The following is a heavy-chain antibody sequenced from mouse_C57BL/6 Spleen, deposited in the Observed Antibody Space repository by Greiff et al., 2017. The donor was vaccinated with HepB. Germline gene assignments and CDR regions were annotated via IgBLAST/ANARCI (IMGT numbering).Heavy chain of an antibody. J-gene: IGHJ3*01. CDR1: GFTFSSYA. Sequence: EVKLMESGGGLVKPGGSLKLSCAASGFTFSSYAMSWVRQTPEKRLEWVATISDGGSYTYYPDNVKGRFTISRDNAKNNLYLQRSHLKSEDTAMYYCARAIYDGYSAWFAYWGQGTLVTVSA. CDR2: ISDGGSYT. V-gene: IGHV5-4*03. D-gene: IGHD2-3*01. CDR3: ARAIYDGYSAWFAY.